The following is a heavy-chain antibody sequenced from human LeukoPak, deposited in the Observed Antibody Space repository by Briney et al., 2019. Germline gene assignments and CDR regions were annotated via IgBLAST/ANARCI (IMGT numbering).Heavy chain of an antibody. CDR3: AKVQGRFLEWLSPSFDY. J-gene: IGHJ4*02. CDR2: IRYDGSNK. CDR1: GFTFSSYG. V-gene: IGHV3-30*02. D-gene: IGHD3-3*01. Sequence: GGSLRLPCAASGFTFSSYGMHWVRQAPGKGLEWVAFIRYDGSNKYYADSVKGRFTISRDNSKNTLYLQMNSLRAEDTAVYYCAKVQGRFLEWLSPSFDYWGQGTKVTVSS.